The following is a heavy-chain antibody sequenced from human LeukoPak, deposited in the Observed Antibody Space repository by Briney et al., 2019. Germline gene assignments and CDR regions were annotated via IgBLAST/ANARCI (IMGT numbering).Heavy chain of an antibody. CDR1: GLILSSNF. J-gene: IGHJ4*02. D-gene: IGHD6-6*01. V-gene: IGHV3-53*01. Sequence: PGGSLRLSCAASGLILSSNFMSWVRQAPGKGLEWVSVIYSDGRTYYADSVKGRFTISRDNSKNTLYLQMNGLRAEDTAVYYCARDNAPYTSTSSGLGLFDYWGQGTLVTVSS. CDR3: ARDNAPYTSTSSGLGLFDY. CDR2: IYSDGRT.